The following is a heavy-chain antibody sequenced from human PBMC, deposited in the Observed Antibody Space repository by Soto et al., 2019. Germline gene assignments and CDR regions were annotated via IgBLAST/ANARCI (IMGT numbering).Heavy chain of an antibody. V-gene: IGHV3-64*01. Sequence: GGSLRLSCAASGFTFSSYAMHWVRQAPGKGLEYVSAITSSGNSPYYANSVKGRFTISRDNSKNTLYLQMGSLRAEDVAVYYCAREYCSGGNCQLFFDYWGQGTLVTVSS. J-gene: IGHJ4*02. CDR1: GFTFSSYA. CDR3: AREYCSGGNCQLFFDY. D-gene: IGHD2-15*01. CDR2: ITSSGNSP.